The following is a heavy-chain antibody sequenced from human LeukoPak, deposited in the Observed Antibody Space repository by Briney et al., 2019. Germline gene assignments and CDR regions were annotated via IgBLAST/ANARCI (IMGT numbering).Heavy chain of an antibody. CDR1: GGSISSSSYY. CDR3: ARHLVEMGIYYYYYYMDV. CDR2: IYYSGST. V-gene: IGHV4-39*01. D-gene: IGHD5-24*01. Sequence: SETLYLTCTVSGGSISSSSYYWGWIRQPPGKGLEWIGSIYYSGSTYYNPSLKSRVTISVDTSKNQFSLKLSSVTAADTAVYYCARHLVEMGIYYYYYYMDVWGKGTTVTVSS. J-gene: IGHJ6*03.